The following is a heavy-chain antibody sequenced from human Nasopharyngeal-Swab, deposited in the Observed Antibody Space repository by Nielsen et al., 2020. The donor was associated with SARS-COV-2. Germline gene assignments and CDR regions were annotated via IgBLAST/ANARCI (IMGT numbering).Heavy chain of an antibody. J-gene: IGHJ4*02. V-gene: IGHV3-30*02. CDR1: GFTFSSYD. D-gene: IGHD3-22*01. CDR3: AKNCDSSGYLRHQDY. Sequence: GGSLRLSCAASGFTFSSYDMHWVRQAPGKGLEWVASIRYDGGNKQYADSVRGRFTISRDNTKKMLYLQTNSLSAEDTAIYYCAKNCDSSGYLRHQDYWGQGTLVTVSS. CDR2: IRYDGGNK.